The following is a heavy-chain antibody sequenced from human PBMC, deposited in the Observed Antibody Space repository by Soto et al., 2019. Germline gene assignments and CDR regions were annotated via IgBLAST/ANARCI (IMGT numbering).Heavy chain of an antibody. J-gene: IGHJ4*02. CDR2: IWDGGNTN. Sequence: QVQLVESGGGVVQPGRSLRLSCATPGFTFHSYGMHWVRQAPGKGLEWVAVIWDGGNTNNNVDSVKGRFTISRDISKNTLYLQMTSLRAEDTAVYYCAVNRYSGHWAPVRDWGQGTQVTVSS. CDR1: GFTFHSYG. D-gene: IGHD5-12*01. V-gene: IGHV3-33*01. CDR3: AVNRYSGHWAPVRD.